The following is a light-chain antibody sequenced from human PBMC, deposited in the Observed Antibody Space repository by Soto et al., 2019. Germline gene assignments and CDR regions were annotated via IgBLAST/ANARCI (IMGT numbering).Light chain of an antibody. J-gene: IGKJ2*01. CDR1: QSISSW. V-gene: IGKV1-5*03. CDR3: QQYNSYSMYT. CDR2: KAS. Sequence: DIQMTQSPSTLSASVGDRVSITCRASQSISSWLAWYQQKPGKAPKLLIYKASTLESGVPSRFSGSGSGSGTEFTLTISSLQPDGFATYYCQQYNSYSMYTFGQGTKLEIK.